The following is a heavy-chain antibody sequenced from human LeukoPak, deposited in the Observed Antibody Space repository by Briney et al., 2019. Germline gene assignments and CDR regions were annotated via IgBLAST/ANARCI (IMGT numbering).Heavy chain of an antibody. Sequence: GGSLRLSCAASGFSFSNSDMHWVRQATGKGLEWVSAIGAGADTYYPDSVKGRFTISRENAKNSLYLQMNSLRAGDTAVYYCARDRGRYYMDVWGKGTTVTISS. J-gene: IGHJ6*03. D-gene: IGHD6-25*01. V-gene: IGHV3-13*01. CDR2: IGAGADT. CDR1: GFSFSNSD. CDR3: ARDRGRYYMDV.